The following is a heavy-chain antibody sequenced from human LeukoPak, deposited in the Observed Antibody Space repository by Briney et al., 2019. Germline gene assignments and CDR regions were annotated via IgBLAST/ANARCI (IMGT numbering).Heavy chain of an antibody. D-gene: IGHD6-6*01. V-gene: IGHV3-64D*09. CDR2: ISSNGGST. CDR3: VKSPVIAAREYYFDY. Sequence: GGSLRLSCSASGFTFSSYAMHWVRQAPGKGLEYVSAISSNGGSTYYADSVKGRFTISRDNSKTTLYLQMSSLRAEDTAVYYCVKSPVIAAREYYFDYWGQGTLVTVSS. CDR1: GFTFSSYA. J-gene: IGHJ4*02.